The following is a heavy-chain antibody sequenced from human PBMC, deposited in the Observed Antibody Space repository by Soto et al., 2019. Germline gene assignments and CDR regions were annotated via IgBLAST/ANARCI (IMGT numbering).Heavy chain of an antibody. V-gene: IGHV3-30*03. CDR2: ISYDGSNK. CDR1: GFTFSNYA. D-gene: IGHD3-3*01. Sequence: GGSLRLSCVASGFTFSNYAMHWVRQAPGKGLEWVAVISYDGSNKYYADSVKGRFTISRDNSKSTLYLQMNSLRAEDTAVYYCSRGDYYDFWSGDNYYYGMDVWGQGTTVTVSS. J-gene: IGHJ6*02. CDR3: SRGDYYDFWSGDNYYYGMDV.